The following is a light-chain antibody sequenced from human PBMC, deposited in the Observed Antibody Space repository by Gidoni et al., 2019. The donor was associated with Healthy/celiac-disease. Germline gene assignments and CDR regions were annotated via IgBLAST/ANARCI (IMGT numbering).Light chain of an antibody. CDR2: DAS. V-gene: IGKV1-13*02. CDR3: QQFNSYLYT. Sequence: AIQLTQSPSSLSASVGDRVTITCRASQGSSSALAWYQQKPGKAPKLLIYDASSLESGVPSRFSGSGSGTDFTLTISSLQPEDFATYYCQQFNSYLYTFXQXTKLEIK. CDR1: QGSSSA. J-gene: IGKJ2*01.